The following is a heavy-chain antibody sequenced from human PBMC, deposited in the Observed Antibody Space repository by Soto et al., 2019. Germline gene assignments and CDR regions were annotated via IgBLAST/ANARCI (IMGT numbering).Heavy chain of an antibody. J-gene: IGHJ6*03. CDR1: GDSFNDYY. CDR2: INPNGGVT. Sequence: QVQLVQSGAEVRKPGASVTVSCRSSGDSFNDYYIHWVRQAPGQGFEWMGWINPNGGVTMYAQKFQGCVSMTRNTSIRTVYMQLRRLRSDDTSVYYCARESGGATATLDYYDFYMDVWGTGTTVTVSS. D-gene: IGHD5-12*01. CDR3: ARESGGATATLDYYDFYMDV. V-gene: IGHV1-2*04.